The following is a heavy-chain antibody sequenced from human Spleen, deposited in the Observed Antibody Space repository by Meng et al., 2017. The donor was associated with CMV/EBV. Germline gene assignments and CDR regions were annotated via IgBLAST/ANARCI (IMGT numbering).Heavy chain of an antibody. D-gene: IGHD3-16*01. V-gene: IGHV3-33*01. CDR1: GFTFSSYG. CDR3: ARDGGGGNSHDAFDM. Sequence: GESLKISCAASGFTFSSYGMHWVRQAPGKGLEWVAVIWYDGSNKYYADSVKGRFTISRDNSKNTLYLQMNSLRAEDTAVYYCARDGGGGNSHDAFDMWGQGTKVTVSS. J-gene: IGHJ3*02. CDR2: IWYDGSNK.